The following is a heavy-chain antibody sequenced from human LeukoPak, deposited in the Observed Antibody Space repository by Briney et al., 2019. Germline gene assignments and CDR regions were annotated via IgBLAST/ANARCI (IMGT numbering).Heavy chain of an antibody. CDR2: ISSSGSTI. D-gene: IGHD2-2*01. CDR3: AKDIGYCSSTSCPGAFDI. V-gene: IGHV3-11*01. Sequence: GGSLRLSCAASGFTFSDYYMSWIRQAPGKGLEWVSYISSSGSTIYYADSVKGRFTISRDNSKNTLYLQMNSLRAEDTAVYYCAKDIGYCSSTSCPGAFDIWGQGTMVTVSS. J-gene: IGHJ3*02. CDR1: GFTFSDYY.